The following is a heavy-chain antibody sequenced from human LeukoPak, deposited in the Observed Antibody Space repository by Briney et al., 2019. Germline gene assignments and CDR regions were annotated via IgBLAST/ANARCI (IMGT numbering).Heavy chain of an antibody. J-gene: IGHJ4*02. CDR3: ARGCSGGSCYPPYCYDSSGYPY. Sequence: ASVKVSCKASGYTFTGYYMHWVRQAPGQGLEWMGRINPNSGGTNYAQKFQGRVTMTRDTSISTAYMELSRLRSDDTAVYYCARGCSGGSCYPPYCYDSSGYPYWGQGTLVTVSS. D-gene: IGHD3-22*01. V-gene: IGHV1-2*06. CDR1: GYTFTGYY. CDR2: INPNSGGT.